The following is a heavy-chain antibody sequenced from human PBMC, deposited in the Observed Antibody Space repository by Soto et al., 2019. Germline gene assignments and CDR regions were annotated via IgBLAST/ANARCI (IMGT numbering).Heavy chain of an antibody. V-gene: IGHV3-66*01. D-gene: IGHD5-12*01. J-gene: IGHJ3*01. CDR3: ASGDRVGTIDAFDF. Sequence: GGSLRLSCAASGFAFSGTYMSWVRQAPGKGLQWVSIIYSGGSTYYADSVKGRFTISRDNYKNAVYLQMNNLGAEDTAVYYCASGDRVGTIDAFDFWGQGTMVTVSS. CDR2: IYSGGST. CDR1: GFAFSGTY.